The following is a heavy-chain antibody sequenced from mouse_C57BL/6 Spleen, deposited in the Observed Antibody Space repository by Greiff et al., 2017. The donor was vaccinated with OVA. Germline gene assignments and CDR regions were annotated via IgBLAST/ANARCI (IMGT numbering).Heavy chain of an antibody. CDR3: ARRGIYYDYDWFAY. V-gene: IGHV1-72*01. Sequence: VQLQQPGAELVKPGASVKLSCKASGYTFTSYWMHLVQPRPGRGLEWLGWLDPKSGGTKSNEKFQCKAHLTVDKPSSTAYMQLSSLTSEDSAVYYCARRGIYYDYDWFAYWGKGTLVTVSA. CDR1: GYTFTSYW. CDR2: LDPKSGGT. J-gene: IGHJ3*01. D-gene: IGHD2-4*01.